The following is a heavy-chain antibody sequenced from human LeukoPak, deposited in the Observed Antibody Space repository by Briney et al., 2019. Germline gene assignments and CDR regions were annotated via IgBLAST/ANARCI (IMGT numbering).Heavy chain of an antibody. D-gene: IGHD3-10*01. CDR3: VKDSDYYGSGTLDY. CDR2: ISSSGGST. J-gene: IGHJ4*02. Sequence: GGSLRLSCSASGFSFSSYAMHWVRQAPGKGLEYVSAISSSGGSTYYADSVKGRFTISRDNSENTLYLQMSSLRAEDTAVYYCVKDSDYYGSGTLDYWGQGTLVTVSS. CDR1: GFSFSSYA. V-gene: IGHV3-64D*06.